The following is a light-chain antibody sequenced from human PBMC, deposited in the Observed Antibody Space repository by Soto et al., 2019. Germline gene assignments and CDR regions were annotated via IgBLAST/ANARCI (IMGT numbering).Light chain of an antibody. CDR3: CSYAGSSTFHVV. V-gene: IGLV2-23*03. CDR2: EGS. Sequence: QSALTQPASVSGSPGQSITISCTGTSSDVGSYNLVSWYQQHPGKAPKLMIYEGSKRPSAVSNRFSGSKSGNEASLTISGLQAEDEADYYCCSYAGSSTFHVVFGGGTKLTV. J-gene: IGLJ2*01. CDR1: SSDVGSYNL.